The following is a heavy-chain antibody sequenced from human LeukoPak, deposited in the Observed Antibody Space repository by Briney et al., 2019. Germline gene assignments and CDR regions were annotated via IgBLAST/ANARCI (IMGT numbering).Heavy chain of an antibody. CDR2: IRSKANSYAT. D-gene: IGHD6-13*01. CDR1: GFTFSGSA. J-gene: IGHJ4*02. Sequence: GGSLRLSCAASGFTFSGSAMHWVRQASGKGLEWVGRIRSKANSYATAYAASVKGRFTISRDDSKNTAYLQMNSLKTEDTAVYYCTCIVAAADYWGPGTLVTVSS. V-gene: IGHV3-73*01. CDR3: TCIVAAADY.